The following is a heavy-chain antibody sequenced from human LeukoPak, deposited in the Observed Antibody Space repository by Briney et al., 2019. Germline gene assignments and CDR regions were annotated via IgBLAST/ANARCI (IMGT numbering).Heavy chain of an antibody. Sequence: GGSLRLSCAASGFTFSNYGMSWVRQAPGKGLEWVSAISGSGGRTYYADSVKGRFTISRDNSKNTLHLQMNGLRAEDTAVYYCAKDGEVVVTATPDYWGQGTLVTVSS. CDR1: GFTFSNYG. J-gene: IGHJ4*02. D-gene: IGHD2-15*01. CDR3: AKDGEVVVTATPDY. V-gene: IGHV3-23*01. CDR2: ISGSGGRT.